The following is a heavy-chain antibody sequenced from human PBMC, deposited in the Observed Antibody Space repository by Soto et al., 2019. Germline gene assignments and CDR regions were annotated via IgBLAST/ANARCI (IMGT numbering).Heavy chain of an antibody. V-gene: IGHV4-31*03. CDR1: GGSISSGGYY. J-gene: IGHJ4*02. D-gene: IGHD5-12*01. CDR3: ARLYSGYDSDY. CDR2: IYYSGST. Sequence: LSLTCTVSGGSISSGGYYWSWIRQHPGKGLEWIGYIYYSGSTYYNPSLKSRVTISVDTSKNQFSLKLSSVTAADTAVYYCARLYSGYDSDYWGQGTLVTVSS.